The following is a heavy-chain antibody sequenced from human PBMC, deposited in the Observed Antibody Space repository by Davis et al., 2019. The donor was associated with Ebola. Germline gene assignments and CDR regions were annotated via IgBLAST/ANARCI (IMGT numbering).Heavy chain of an antibody. CDR3: ARHEIVVVVAASSYNWFDP. D-gene: IGHD2-15*01. CDR2: IYYSGST. CDR1: GGSISRRSYY. V-gene: IGHV4-39*01. Sequence: MPSETLSLTCTVSGGSISRRSYYWGWIRQPPGKGLEWIGSIYYSGSTYHNPSLKSRVTMSVDTSKNQFSLKLSSVTAADTAVYYCARHEIVVVVAASSYNWFDPWGQGTLVTVSS. J-gene: IGHJ5*02.